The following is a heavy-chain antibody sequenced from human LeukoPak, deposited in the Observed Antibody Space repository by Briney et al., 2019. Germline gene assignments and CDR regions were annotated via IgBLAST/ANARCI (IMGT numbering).Heavy chain of an antibody. CDR1: GFTFSTYG. J-gene: IGHJ4*02. V-gene: IGHV3-30*02. CDR3: ARPGIAVD. Sequence: TGGSLRLSCAASGFTFSTYGMHWVRQAPGKGLEWVSFIRYVGINKYYADSVKGRFTISRDNAKNSLYLQMNSLRAEDTAVYYCARPGIAVDWGQGTLVTVSS. D-gene: IGHD6-19*01. CDR2: IRYVGINK.